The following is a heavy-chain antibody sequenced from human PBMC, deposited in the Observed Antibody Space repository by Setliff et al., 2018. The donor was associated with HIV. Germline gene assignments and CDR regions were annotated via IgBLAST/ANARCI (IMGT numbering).Heavy chain of an antibody. V-gene: IGHV1-2*04. CDR3: ARGMDYYDTSGYYQYYFDY. CDR1: GYSFTDYY. CDR2: INPKSDGT. Sequence: ASVKVSCKVSGYSFTDYYIHWVRQAPGQGLEWMGWINPKSDGTNYAQKFQGWITMTRDTSISTAYMELSRLRSDDTAVYYCARGMDYYDTSGYYQYYFDYWGQGTLVTVSS. J-gene: IGHJ4*02. D-gene: IGHD3-22*01.